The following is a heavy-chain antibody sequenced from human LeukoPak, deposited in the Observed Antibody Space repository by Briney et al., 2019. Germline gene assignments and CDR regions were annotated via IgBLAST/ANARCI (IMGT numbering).Heavy chain of an antibody. CDR1: GFPFRTHA. CDR2: ISFDGNTK. V-gene: IGHV3-30*01. J-gene: IGHJ4*02. Sequence: PGRSLRLSCAAYGFPFRTHAMHWVRQAPGKGPEWVAFISFDGNTKYYSDSVRGRFPISRDNSKNTVYLQMNSLRPEDTAVYYCARDMSEKYTADYWGQGTLVTVSS. D-gene: IGHD1-1*01. CDR3: ARDMSEKYTADY.